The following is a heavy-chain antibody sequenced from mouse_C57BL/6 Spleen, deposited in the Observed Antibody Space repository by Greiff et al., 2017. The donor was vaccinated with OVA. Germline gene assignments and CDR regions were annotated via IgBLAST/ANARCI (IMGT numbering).Heavy chain of an antibody. Sequence: QVQLQQSGPGLVQPSQSLSITCTVSGFSLTSYGVHWVRQSPGKGLEWLGVIWRGGSTDYNAAFMSSLSITKDNSKSQVFFKMNSLQADDTAIYYCAKNPPDVGSSEGDAMDYWGQGTSVTVSS. CDR3: AKNPPDVGSSEGDAMDY. V-gene: IGHV2-5*01. D-gene: IGHD1-1*01. CDR2: IWRGGST. J-gene: IGHJ4*01. CDR1: GFSLTSYG.